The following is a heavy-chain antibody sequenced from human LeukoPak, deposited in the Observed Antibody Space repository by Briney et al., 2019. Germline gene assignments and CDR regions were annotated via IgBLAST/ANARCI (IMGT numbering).Heavy chain of an antibody. CDR3: AKGLTPFASLTSRAKGMAVAAFDS. D-gene: IGHD6-19*01. V-gene: IGHV3-23*01. CDR1: GFTFSSYA. CDR2: ISAGGGST. Sequence: GGSLRLSCAASGFTFSSYAMSWVRQAPGKGLEWVSVISAGGGSTYYADSVKGRFTISRDDSKNTLYLQMNSLRADDTAVYYCAKGLTPFASLTSRAKGMAVAAFDSWGQGTLVTVSS. J-gene: IGHJ4*02.